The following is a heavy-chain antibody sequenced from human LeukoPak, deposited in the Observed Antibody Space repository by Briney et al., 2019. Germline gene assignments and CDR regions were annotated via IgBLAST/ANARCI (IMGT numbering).Heavy chain of an antibody. CDR3: ARDEYYYDSSGYDY. Sequence: ASVKVSCKASGYTFTSYGTSWVRQAPGQGLEWMGWISAYNGNTNYAQKLQGRVTMTTDTSTSTAYMELRSLRSDDTAVYYCARDEYYYDSSGYDYWGQGTLVTVSS. CDR1: GYTFTSYG. CDR2: ISAYNGNT. J-gene: IGHJ4*02. V-gene: IGHV1-18*01. D-gene: IGHD3-22*01.